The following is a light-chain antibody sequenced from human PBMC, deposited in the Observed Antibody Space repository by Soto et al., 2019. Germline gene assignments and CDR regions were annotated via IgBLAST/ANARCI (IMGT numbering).Light chain of an antibody. J-gene: IGKJ4*01. Sequence: EVVLTQSPGTLSLSPGERATLSCRASQSVDNDYLAWFQQKPGQAPRLLIYEASYRATGVPDRFGGTGSGTDFRLTISSLEPEDFAVYYCQQSTYSPLTFGGGTRIEI. CDR2: EAS. CDR1: QSVDNDY. CDR3: QQSTYSPLT. V-gene: IGKV3-20*01.